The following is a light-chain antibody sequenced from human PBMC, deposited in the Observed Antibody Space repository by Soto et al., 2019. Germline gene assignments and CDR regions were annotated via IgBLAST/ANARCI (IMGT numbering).Light chain of an antibody. V-gene: IGKV1-27*01. CDR2: AVS. J-gene: IGKJ1*01. CDR3: HNYNSDPRT. Sequence: DIQMTQSPSSLSAFVGDRVTITCRTTQAISNYVAWFQQKPGQVPKLLIYAVSSLRSGVPSRFSGSGSGTDFTLTITTLQPEDVATYYCHNYNSDPRTFGQGTKVEL. CDR1: QAISNY.